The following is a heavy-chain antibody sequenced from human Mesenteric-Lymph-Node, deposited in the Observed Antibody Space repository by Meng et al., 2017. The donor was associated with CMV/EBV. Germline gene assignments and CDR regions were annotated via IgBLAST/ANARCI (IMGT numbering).Heavy chain of an antibody. J-gene: IGHJ4*02. CDR1: GFTFDDYA. Sequence: SLKISCAASGFTFDDYAMHWVWQAPGKGLEWVSGISWNSGSIGYADSVKGRFTISRDNAKNSLYLQMNSLRAEDTAVYYCARAGAAAKSLDYWGQGTPVTVSS. D-gene: IGHD2-2*01. V-gene: IGHV3-9*01. CDR3: ARAGAAAKSLDY. CDR2: ISWNSGSI.